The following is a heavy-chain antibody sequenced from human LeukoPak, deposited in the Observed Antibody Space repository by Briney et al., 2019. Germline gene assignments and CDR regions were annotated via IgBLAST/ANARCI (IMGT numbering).Heavy chain of an antibody. CDR3: ARAQGGSGYYLEDY. Sequence: SETLSLTCTVSGGSISSGSYYWSWIRQPPGKGLEWIGSIYHSGSTYYNPSLKSRVTISVDTSKNQFSLKLSSVTAADTAVYYCARAQGGSGYYLEDYWGQGTLVTVSS. CDR2: IYHSGST. J-gene: IGHJ4*02. CDR1: GGSISSGSYY. V-gene: IGHV4-39*07. D-gene: IGHD3-22*01.